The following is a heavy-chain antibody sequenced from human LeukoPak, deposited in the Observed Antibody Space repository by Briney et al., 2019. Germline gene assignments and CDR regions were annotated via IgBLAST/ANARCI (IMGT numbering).Heavy chain of an antibody. J-gene: IGHJ3*02. D-gene: IGHD3-10*01. Sequence: PSETLSLTCTVSGGSISSSSYYWGWIRQPPGKGLEWIGSIYYSGSTYYNPSLKSRVTISVDTSKNQFSLKLSSVTAADTAVYYCARVHGVRGVFDAFDIWGQGTMVTVSS. CDR1: GGSISSSSYY. CDR3: ARVHGVRGVFDAFDI. V-gene: IGHV4-39*07. CDR2: IYYSGST.